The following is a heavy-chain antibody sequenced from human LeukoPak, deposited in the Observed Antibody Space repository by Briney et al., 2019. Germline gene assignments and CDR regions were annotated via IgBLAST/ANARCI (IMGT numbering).Heavy chain of an antibody. CDR3: VRTPPNWGFDY. Sequence: GASVKVSCKASGYTFTTHDINWVRQATGQGLEWLGWMSPNSGGTGYAQKFQGRVTMTSDSSISIAYMELSNLRSEDTAIYYCVRTPPNWGFDYWGQGTLVTVSS. V-gene: IGHV1-8*01. D-gene: IGHD7-27*01. J-gene: IGHJ4*02. CDR2: MSPNSGGT. CDR1: GYTFTTHD.